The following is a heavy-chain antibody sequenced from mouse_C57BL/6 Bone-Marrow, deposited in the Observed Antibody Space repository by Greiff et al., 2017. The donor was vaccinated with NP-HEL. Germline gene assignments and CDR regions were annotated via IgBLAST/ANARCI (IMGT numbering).Heavy chain of an antibody. J-gene: IGHJ3*01. Sequence: EVKLVESGGGLVQSGRSLRLSCATSGFTFSDFYMEWVRQAPGKGLEWIAASRNKANDYTTEYSASVKGRFIVSRDTSQSILYLQMNALRAEDTAIYYCARDHYDYARGRAWFAYWGQGTLVTVSA. V-gene: IGHV7-1*01. CDR1: GFTFSDFY. CDR3: ARDHYDYARGRAWFAY. CDR2: SRNKANDYTT. D-gene: IGHD2-4*01.